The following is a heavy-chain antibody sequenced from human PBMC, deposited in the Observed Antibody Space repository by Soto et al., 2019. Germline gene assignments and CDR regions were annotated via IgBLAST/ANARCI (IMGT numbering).Heavy chain of an antibody. CDR3: ARLASGSYDY. CDR2: ISPMVGIA. Sequence: QVQLVQSGAEVKKPGSSVRVSCKASGGTFSTYIISWVRQAPGQGLEWMGRISPMVGIAIYEQKFQGRIAITADKSTRISYLEGTSLRNEATAVYYCARLASGSYDYWGQGTLITVSS. V-gene: IGHV1-69*02. D-gene: IGHD1-26*01. CDR1: GGTFSTYI. J-gene: IGHJ4*02.